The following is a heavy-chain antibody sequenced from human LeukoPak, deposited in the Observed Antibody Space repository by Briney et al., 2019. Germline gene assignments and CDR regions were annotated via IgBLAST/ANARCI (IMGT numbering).Heavy chain of an antibody. D-gene: IGHD1/OR15-1a*01. CDR1: GFTFSSYA. V-gene: IGHV3-23*01. CDR2: ISGSGGST. Sequence: GGSLGLSCAASGFTFSSYAMSWVRQAPGKGLEWVSAISGSGGSTYYADSVKGRFTISRDNSKNTLYPQMNSLRAEDTAVYYCARRYPNNDAFDIWGQGTMVTVSS. J-gene: IGHJ3*02. CDR3: ARRYPNNDAFDI.